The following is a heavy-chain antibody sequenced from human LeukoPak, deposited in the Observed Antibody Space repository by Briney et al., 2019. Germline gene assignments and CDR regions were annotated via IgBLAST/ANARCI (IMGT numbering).Heavy chain of an antibody. D-gene: IGHD1-1*01. Sequence: PGGSLRLSCAASGFIFNNFAMSWVRQAPGKGLEWVSAIGDNGGDTKYAASVKGRFTIYRDNSRNTLYLQMNSLGVEDTAIYYCGRDWKLDYWGQGTLVTVSS. CDR3: GRDWKLDY. CDR2: IGDNGGDT. CDR1: GFIFNNFA. J-gene: IGHJ4*02. V-gene: IGHV3-23*01.